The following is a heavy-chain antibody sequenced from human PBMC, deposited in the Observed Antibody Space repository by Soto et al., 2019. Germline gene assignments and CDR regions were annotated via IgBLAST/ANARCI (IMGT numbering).Heavy chain of an antibody. V-gene: IGHV1-69*13. D-gene: IGHD3-10*01. CDR2: IIPIFGTA. J-gene: IGHJ4*02. Sequence: SVKVSCKASGGTFSSYAISWVRQAPGQGLEWMGGIIPIFGTANYAQKFQGRVTITADESTSTAYMELSSLRSEDTAVYYCARVRVPGFGESMDYFDYWGQGTMVTVYS. CDR3: ARVRVPGFGESMDYFDY. CDR1: GGTFSSYA.